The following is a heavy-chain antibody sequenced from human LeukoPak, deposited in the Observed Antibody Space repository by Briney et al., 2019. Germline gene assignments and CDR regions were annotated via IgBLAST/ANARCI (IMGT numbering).Heavy chain of an antibody. CDR1: GYSFTSYW. D-gene: IGHD1-26*01. V-gene: IGHV5-51*01. CDR3: ARPNGGIVGATGAFDI. CDR2: IYPGDSDT. J-gene: IGHJ3*02. Sequence: GESLKISCKGSGYSFTSYWIGWVRQMPGKGLEWMGIIYPGDSDTRYSPSFQGQVTISADKSISTAYLQWSSLKASDTAMYYCARPNGGIVGATGAFDIWGQGTMVTVSS.